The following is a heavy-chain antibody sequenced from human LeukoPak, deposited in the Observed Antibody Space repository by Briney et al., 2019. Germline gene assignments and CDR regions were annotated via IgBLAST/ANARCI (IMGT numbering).Heavy chain of an antibody. J-gene: IGHJ4*02. Sequence: SETLSLTCTVSGGSISSYYWSWIRQPPGKGLEWIGDIYYSGSTNYNPSLKSRVTISVDTSKNQFSLRLSSVTAADTAVYYSARLASGSYGPLTPFNYWGQGTLVTVSS. CDR1: GGSISSYY. CDR3: ARLASGSYGPLTPFNY. V-gene: IGHV4-59*08. D-gene: IGHD1-26*01. CDR2: IYYSGST.